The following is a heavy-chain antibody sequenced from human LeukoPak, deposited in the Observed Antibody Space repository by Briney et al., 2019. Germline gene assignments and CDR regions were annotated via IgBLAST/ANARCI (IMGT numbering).Heavy chain of an antibody. Sequence: PGGSLRLSCAASGFTFSSYSMNWVRQAPGKGLEWVSYISSGSGTIYYADSVKGRFTISRDNAKNTLYLQMNSLRAEDTAVYYCARLQGHYDDPDYWGQGTLVTVSS. CDR2: ISSGSGTI. CDR3: ARLQGHYDDPDY. V-gene: IGHV3-48*01. J-gene: IGHJ4*02. CDR1: GFTFSSYS. D-gene: IGHD3-22*01.